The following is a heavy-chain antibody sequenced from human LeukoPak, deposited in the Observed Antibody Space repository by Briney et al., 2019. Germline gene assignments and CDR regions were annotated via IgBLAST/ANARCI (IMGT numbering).Heavy chain of an antibody. CDR1: GFTFSSYW. D-gene: IGHD5-18*01. V-gene: IGHV3-74*01. J-gene: IGHJ6*02. CDR2: INSDGSST. Sequence: GGSLRLTCAASGFTFSSYWMHLVRQAPGKGLVWVSRINSDGSSTSYADSVKGRFTISRDNAKNTLYLQMNSLRAEDTAVYYCARGLWDSYYYYYGMDVWGQGTTVTVSS. CDR3: ARGLWDSYYYYYGMDV.